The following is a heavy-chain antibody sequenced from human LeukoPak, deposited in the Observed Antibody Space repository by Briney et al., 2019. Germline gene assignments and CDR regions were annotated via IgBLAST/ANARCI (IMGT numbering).Heavy chain of an antibody. CDR1: GGSISSYY. Sequence: SETLSLTCTVSGGSISSYYWSWIRQPPGKGLEWIGYIYYSGSTNYNPSLKSRVTISVDTSKNQFSLKLSSVTAADTAVYYCARSYLGRTLFDYWGQGTLVTVSS. D-gene: IGHD3-16*01. CDR2: IYYSGST. V-gene: IGHV4-59*01. J-gene: IGHJ4*02. CDR3: ARSYLGRTLFDY.